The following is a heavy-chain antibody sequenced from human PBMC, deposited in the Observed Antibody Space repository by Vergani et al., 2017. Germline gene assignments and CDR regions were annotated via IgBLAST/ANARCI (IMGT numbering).Heavy chain of an antibody. CDR2: ISPGASTV. CDR1: GFKFSDHY. Sequence: LEESGGGSVKPGGSLRLSCAASGFKFSDHYMSWIRQAPGKGLEWVSNISPGASTVSYTDSVTGRFTVSRDNDNNSLTLDMKTLRVEDTAVYYCAKTPDISTTRHYYAMDVWCRGTTVTVSS. V-gene: IGHV3-11*04. J-gene: IGHJ6*02. D-gene: IGHD1-1*01. CDR3: AKTPDISTTRHYYAMDV.